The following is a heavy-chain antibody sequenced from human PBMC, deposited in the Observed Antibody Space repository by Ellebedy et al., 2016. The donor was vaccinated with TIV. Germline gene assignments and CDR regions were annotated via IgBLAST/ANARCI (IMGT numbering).Heavy chain of an antibody. D-gene: IGHD2-21*01. CDR3: ARVLIHVVPAAFDY. CDR2: IYYDGST. Sequence: SETLSLTCTVSGASISRSTYYWCWIRQPPGKGLEWIGTIYYDGSTYYNPSLKSRLTISVDMSKNQFSLQLSSVTAADTAVYYCARVLIHVVPAAFDYWGQGTLVTVSS. V-gene: IGHV4-39*07. J-gene: IGHJ4*02. CDR1: GASISRSTYY.